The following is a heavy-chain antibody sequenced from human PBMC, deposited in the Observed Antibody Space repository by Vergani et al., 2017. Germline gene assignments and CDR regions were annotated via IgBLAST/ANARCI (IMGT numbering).Heavy chain of an antibody. CDR3: ARDLMEDSXGWDLPLYYYGMDV. J-gene: IGHJ6*02. Sequence: QVQLVQSGAEVKKPGASVKVSCKASGYTFTSYGISWVRQAPGQGLEWMGWISAYNGNTNYAQKLQGRVTMTTDTSTSTAYMELRSLRSDDTAVYYCARDLMEDSXGWDLPLYYYGMDVWGQGTTVTVSS. CDR2: ISAYNGNT. V-gene: IGHV1-18*01. CDR1: GYTFTSYG. D-gene: IGHD6-19*01.